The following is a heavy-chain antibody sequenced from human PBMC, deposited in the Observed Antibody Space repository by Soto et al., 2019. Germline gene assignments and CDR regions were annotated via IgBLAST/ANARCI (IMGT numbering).Heavy chain of an antibody. V-gene: IGHV4-30-2*01. CDR3: ARYRREAVAGYTLDN. CDR1: GGSISSGGYS. J-gene: IGHJ4*02. D-gene: IGHD6-13*01. Sequence: KASETLSLTCAVSGGSISSGGYSWSWIRQPPGQGLEWIGYLYYGGTTYSNPSLKSRVSISGDWSKNQFSLKLNSMTAADTAVYYCARYRREAVAGYTLDNWGQGILVTVSS. CDR2: LYYGGTT.